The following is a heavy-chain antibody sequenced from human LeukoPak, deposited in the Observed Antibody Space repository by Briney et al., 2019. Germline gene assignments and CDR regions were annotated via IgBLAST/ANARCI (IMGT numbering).Heavy chain of an antibody. D-gene: IGHD4-11*01. CDR2: TSSSDAGT. CDR3: ARDLFPSTTAYFDY. CDR1: GFTLSSYA. Sequence: GGSLRLSCAASGFTLSSYAMSWVRQAPGKGLEWVSATSSSDAGTYYAESVRGRFTISRDDAKNSLYLQMNSLRAEDTAIYYCARDLFPSTTAYFDYWGQGTLVTVSS. V-gene: IGHV3-23*01. J-gene: IGHJ4*02.